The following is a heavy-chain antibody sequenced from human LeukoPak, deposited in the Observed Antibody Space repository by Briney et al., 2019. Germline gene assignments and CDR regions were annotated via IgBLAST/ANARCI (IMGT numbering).Heavy chain of an antibody. CDR1: GFAFRTYA. CDR2: ITGTGGGGNKT. Sequence: GGSLRLSCVASGFAFRTYAMSWVRQAPGKGLEWVSVITGTGGGGNKTYYADSVKGRFSICRDDSKKTLFLQMDNLRADDTAFYLCATTVTLDFWGQGALVLVSS. J-gene: IGHJ4*02. V-gene: IGHV3-23*01. CDR3: ATTVTLDF. D-gene: IGHD2-21*02.